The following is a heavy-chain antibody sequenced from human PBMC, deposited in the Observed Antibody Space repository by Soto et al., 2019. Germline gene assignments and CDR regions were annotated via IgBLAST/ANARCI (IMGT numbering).Heavy chain of an antibody. CDR1: GGTFSSYA. CDR3: ARSQGSSTSLEIYYSYYYGMDV. Sequence: QVQLVQSGAEVKKPGSSVKVSCKASGGTFSSYAISWVRQAPGQGLEWMGGIIPISGTANYAQKFQGRVTITADESTSTDYMKLSSLRSEDTAVYYCARSQGSSTSLEIYYSYYYGMDVWGKGTTVTVSS. V-gene: IGHV1-69*01. J-gene: IGHJ6*04. CDR2: IIPISGTA. D-gene: IGHD2-2*01.